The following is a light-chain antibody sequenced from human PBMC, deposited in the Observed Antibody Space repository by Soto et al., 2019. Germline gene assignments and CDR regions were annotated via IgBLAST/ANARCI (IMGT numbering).Light chain of an antibody. J-gene: IGKJ1*01. CDR2: GAS. CDR1: QSVSINY. V-gene: IGKV3-20*01. Sequence: EIVLTQSPGTLSLSPGERATLSCRASQSVSINYLAWYQQKPGQAPRLLIYGASSRATGIPDRFSGSGSGTDFTLTISRLEPEDFAVYYCQQYGSSSWTFGQGIKVEIK. CDR3: QQYGSSSWT.